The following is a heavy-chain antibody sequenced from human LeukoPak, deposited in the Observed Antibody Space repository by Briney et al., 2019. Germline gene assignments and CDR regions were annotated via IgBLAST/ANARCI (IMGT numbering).Heavy chain of an antibody. CDR3: ARGKYYLPFDY. J-gene: IGHJ4*02. Sequence: SETLSLTCTVSGGSISSGGYYWSWIRQHPGKGLEWIGYIYYSGSTYYNPSLKGRVTISVDTSKNQFSLKLSSVTAADTAVYYCARGKYYLPFDYWGQGTLVTVSS. CDR2: IYYSGST. D-gene: IGHD2/OR15-2a*01. CDR1: GGSISSGGYY. V-gene: IGHV4-31*03.